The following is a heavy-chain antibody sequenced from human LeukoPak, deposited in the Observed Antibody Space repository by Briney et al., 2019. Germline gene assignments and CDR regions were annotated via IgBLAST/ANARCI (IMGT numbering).Heavy chain of an antibody. CDR2: IYSSGST. D-gene: IGHD3-9*01. Sequence: SEPLSLTCTVSGGSISSYYWTRIRKPPGKELACMGYIYSSGSTNYNPSLKSRVTMSVDTSKNQCSLELSSVTAADTAVYFCARVKWISTVPSGWFDPWGQGTLVTVSS. CDR3: ARVKWISTVPSGWFDP. V-gene: IGHV4-4*09. J-gene: IGHJ5*02. CDR1: GGSISSYY.